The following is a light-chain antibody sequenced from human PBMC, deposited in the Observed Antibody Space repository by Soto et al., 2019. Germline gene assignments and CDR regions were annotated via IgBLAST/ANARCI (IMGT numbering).Light chain of an antibody. V-gene: IGKV1-8*01. J-gene: IGKJ1*01. Sequence: QMTQSPSSLSASVGDRFTVTCRASQGISSYLAWYQQKPGKAPKLLIYAASTLQSGVPSRFSGSGSGTDFTLTISCLQSEDFATYYCQQYYSYPWTFGQGTKVDI. CDR1: QGISSY. CDR3: QQYYSYPWT. CDR2: AAS.